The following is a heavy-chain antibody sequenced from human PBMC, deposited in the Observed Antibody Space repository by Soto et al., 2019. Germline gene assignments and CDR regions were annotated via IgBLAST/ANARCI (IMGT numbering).Heavy chain of an antibody. Sequence: EVQLVESGGGLVQPGGSLRLSCAASGFTFSSYWMHWVRQAPGKGLVWVSRINSDGSRTNYADSVKGRFTISRDNAKNTLYLQMNSLRAKETAVDYWARGVRGAYGLDIWGQGTMVTVSS. J-gene: IGHJ3*02. D-gene: IGHD2-21*01. CDR2: INSDGSRT. CDR3: ARGVRGAYGLDI. CDR1: GFTFSSYW. V-gene: IGHV3-74*01.